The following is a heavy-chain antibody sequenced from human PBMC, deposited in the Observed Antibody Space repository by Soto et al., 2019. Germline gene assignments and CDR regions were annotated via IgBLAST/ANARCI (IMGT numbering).Heavy chain of an antibody. V-gene: IGHV1-18*01. CDR2: ISAYDGKT. Sequence: QVQLVQSGAEVKKPGASVKVSCKASGYNFNIYGTNWVRQAPGQGLELMGWISAYDGKTTYAEKFQGRVTMTTDASTSTAYMELRSLRSDDTAVYYCARDPHEYWTSYWFDPWGQGTLVTVSS. CDR3: ARDPHEYWTSYWFDP. J-gene: IGHJ5*02. D-gene: IGHD3-3*01. CDR1: GYNFNIYG.